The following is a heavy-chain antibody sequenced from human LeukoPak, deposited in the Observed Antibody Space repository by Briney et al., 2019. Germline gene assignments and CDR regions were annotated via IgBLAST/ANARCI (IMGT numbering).Heavy chain of an antibody. CDR2: ITHSGST. V-gene: IGHV4-34*01. Sequence: SETLSLTCAVYGGSFSNYYWSWIRQSPGKGLEWIGEITHSGSTNYNPSLKSRVTISVDTSKNQFSLKLSSVTAADTAVYYCAREGWQWLVRSHPFDYWGQGTLVTVSS. J-gene: IGHJ4*02. CDR1: GGSFSNYY. D-gene: IGHD6-19*01. CDR3: AREGWQWLVRSHPFDY.